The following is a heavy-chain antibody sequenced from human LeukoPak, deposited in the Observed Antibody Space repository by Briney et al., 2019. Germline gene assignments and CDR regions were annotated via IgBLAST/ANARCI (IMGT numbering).Heavy chain of an antibody. V-gene: IGHV3-23*01. Sequence: PGGSLRLSCEASGFTFSNSAMSRVRQAPGKGLEWVSGISASGHYTYNADSAKGRFTISRDNSKNTLYLQMNSLRAEDTALYFCAKDGSWGDYYFYFYIDVWGKGTTVTVSS. CDR2: ISASGHYT. D-gene: IGHD3-16*01. CDR3: AKDGSWGDYYFYFYIDV. J-gene: IGHJ6*03. CDR1: GFTFSNSA.